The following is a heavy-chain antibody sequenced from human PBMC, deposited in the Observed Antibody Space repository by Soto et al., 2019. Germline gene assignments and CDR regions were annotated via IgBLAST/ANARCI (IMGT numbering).Heavy chain of an antibody. CDR1: GFTFDDYT. D-gene: IGHD3-22*01. J-gene: IGHJ4*02. CDR3: AKDKGAYYYDTTGYLDY. CDR2: ITWQSDII. Sequence: GGSLRLSCTVSGFTFDDYTMNWVRQPPGKGLEWVSGITWQSDIIDYADSVKGRFTISRDNAKNSLYLQMNDLTPADTAFYYCAKDKGAYYYDTTGYLDYWGRGTLFTVSS. V-gene: IGHV3-9*01.